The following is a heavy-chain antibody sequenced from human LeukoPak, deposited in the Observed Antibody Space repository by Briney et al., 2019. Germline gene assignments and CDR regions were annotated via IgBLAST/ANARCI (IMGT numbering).Heavy chain of an antibody. CDR3: ASPIWGGALDY. Sequence: GGSLRLSCAASGFTFSSYSMNWVHQAPGKGLEWVSYISSSSSTIYYADSVKGRFTISRDNAKNSLYLQMNSLRAEDTAVYYCASPIWGGALDYWGQGTLVTVSS. D-gene: IGHD3-16*01. CDR1: GFTFSSYS. CDR2: ISSSSSTI. V-gene: IGHV3-48*01. J-gene: IGHJ4*02.